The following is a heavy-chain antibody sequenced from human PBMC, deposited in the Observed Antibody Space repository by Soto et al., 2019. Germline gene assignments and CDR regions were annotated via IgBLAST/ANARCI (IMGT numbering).Heavy chain of an antibody. CDR2: IIPILGIA. Sequence: GASVKVSCKASGGTFSSYTISWVRQAPGQGLEWMGRIIPILGIANYAQKFQGRVTITADKSTSTAYMELSSLRSEDTAVYYCARGDWVTMVRGAEPTKDYYYYGMDVWGQGTTVTVSS. V-gene: IGHV1-69*02. J-gene: IGHJ6*02. CDR3: ARGDWVTMVRGAEPTKDYYYYGMDV. D-gene: IGHD3-10*01. CDR1: GGTFSSYT.